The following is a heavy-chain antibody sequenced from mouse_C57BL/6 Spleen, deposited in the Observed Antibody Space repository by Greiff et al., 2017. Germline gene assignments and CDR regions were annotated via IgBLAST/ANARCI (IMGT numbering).Heavy chain of an antibody. V-gene: IGHV1-52*01. CDR3: ARQGYDYDGVYFDY. Sequence: VQLQQPGAELVRPGSSVKLSCKASGYTFTSYWMHWVKQRPIQGLEWIGNIDPSDSETHYNQKFKDKATLTVDKSSSTAYMQLSSLTSEDSAVYYCARQGYDYDGVYFDYWGQGTTLTVSS. J-gene: IGHJ2*01. CDR1: GYTFTSYW. CDR2: IDPSDSET. D-gene: IGHD2-4*01.